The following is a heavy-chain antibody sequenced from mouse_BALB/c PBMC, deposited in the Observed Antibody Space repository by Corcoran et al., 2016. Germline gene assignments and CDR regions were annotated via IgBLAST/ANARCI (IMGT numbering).Heavy chain of an antibody. CDR3: ARHMDY. CDR1: GYSITSGYY. CDR2: ISYDGSN. V-gene: IGHV3-6*02. Sequence: DVLLQGSRSVPVKPSQSLSLTCSVTGYSITSGYYWNWIRQFPGNKLEWMGYISYDGSNNYNPSLKNRISITRDTSKNQFFLKLNSVTTEDTARYSCARHMDYWSQVLSVAVS. J-gene: IGHJ4*01.